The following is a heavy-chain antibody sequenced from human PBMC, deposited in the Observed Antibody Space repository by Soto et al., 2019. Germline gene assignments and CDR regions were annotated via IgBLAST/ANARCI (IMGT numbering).Heavy chain of an antibody. V-gene: IGHV3-21*01. D-gene: IGHD6-19*01. CDR3: ARDSSGWYVGYHFDY. Sequence: GGSLRLSCAASGFTFSSYSMNWVRQAPGKGLEWVSSISSSSSYIYYADSVKGRFTISRDNAKNSLYLQMNSLRAEDTAVYYCARDSSGWYVGYHFDYWGQGTLVTVSS. CDR2: ISSSSSYI. J-gene: IGHJ4*02. CDR1: GFTFSSYS.